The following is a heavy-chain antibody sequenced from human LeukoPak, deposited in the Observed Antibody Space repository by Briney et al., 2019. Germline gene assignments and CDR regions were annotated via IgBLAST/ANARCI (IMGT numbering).Heavy chain of an antibody. J-gene: IGHJ6*03. CDR1: GGSISSYY. CDR3: ARGGYSYGYYYYYYMDV. V-gene: IGHV4-59*01. CDR2: IYYSGST. Sequence: KPSETLSLTCTVSGGSISSYYWSWIRQPPGKGLEWIGYIYYSGSTNYNPSLKSRVTISVDTSKNQFSLKLSSVTAADTAVYYCARGGYSYGYYYYYYMDVWGKGTTVTVSS. D-gene: IGHD5-18*01.